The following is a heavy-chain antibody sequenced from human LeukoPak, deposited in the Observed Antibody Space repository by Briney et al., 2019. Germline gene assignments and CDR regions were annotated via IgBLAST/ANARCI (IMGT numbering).Heavy chain of an antibody. J-gene: IGHJ6*02. CDR1: GFTFSSYA. Sequence: PGGSLRLSCAASGFTFSSYAMSWVRQAPGKGLEWVSAISGSGGSTYYADSVKGRFTISRDNSKNTLYLQMNSLRAEDTAVYYCAKAPPSSYPYYYGMDVWGQGTTVTVSS. D-gene: IGHD6-13*01. CDR2: ISGSGGST. CDR3: AKAPPSSYPYYYGMDV. V-gene: IGHV3-23*01.